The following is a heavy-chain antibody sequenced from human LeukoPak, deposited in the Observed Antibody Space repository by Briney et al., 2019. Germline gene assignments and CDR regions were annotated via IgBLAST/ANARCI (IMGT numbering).Heavy chain of an antibody. CDR2: VYTGGNA. D-gene: IGHD3-3*01. V-gene: IGHV3-66*02. J-gene: IGHJ6*02. CDR3: ATLPITVQDYYYGMDV. Sequence: GGSLRLSCAASGFIVSSNYMTWIRQAPGKGLEWVAVVYTGGNAHYADSVKGRFTISRDKNTLYLQMNSLRREDTAVYYCATLPITVQDYYYGMDVWGQVITVTVSS. CDR1: GFIVSSNY.